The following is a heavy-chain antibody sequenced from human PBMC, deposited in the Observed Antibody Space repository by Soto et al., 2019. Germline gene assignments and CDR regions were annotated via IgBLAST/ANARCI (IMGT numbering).Heavy chain of an antibody. CDR2: IYTSGST. J-gene: IGHJ5*02. D-gene: IGHD4-4*01. V-gene: IGHV4-4*07. CDR3: ARDQSNYDSNWFDP. CDR1: GGSISSYY. Sequence: SETLSLTCSVSGGSISSYYWSWIRQPAGKGLEWIGRIYTSGSTNYNPSLKSRVTMSVDTSKTQFSLKLSSVTAADTAVYYCARDQSNYDSNWFDPWGQGTLVTVSS.